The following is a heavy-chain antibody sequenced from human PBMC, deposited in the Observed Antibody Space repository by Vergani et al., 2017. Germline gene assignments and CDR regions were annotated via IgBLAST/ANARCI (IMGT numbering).Heavy chain of an antibody. Sequence: QVTLKESGPALVKPTQTLTLTCTFSGFSLTTTSMRVSWVRQPPGKALQWLARIDGDDGKFYSTSLRTRLTISKDTSKNQMVLTLTNMDPVETATYYCARTTAPGKGYFDNWGQGSLVTVSS. CDR2: IDGDDGK. CDR3: ARTTAPGKGYFDN. CDR1: GFSLTTTSMR. D-gene: IGHD4-23*01. V-gene: IGHV2-70*04. J-gene: IGHJ4*02.